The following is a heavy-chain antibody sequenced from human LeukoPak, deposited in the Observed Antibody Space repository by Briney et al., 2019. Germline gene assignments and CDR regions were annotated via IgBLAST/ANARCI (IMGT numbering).Heavy chain of an antibody. J-gene: IGHJ2*01. CDR2: ISWNSGSI. Sequence: PGGSLRLSCAASGFTFDDYAMHWVRQAPGKGLEWVSGISWNSGSIGYADSVKGRFTISRDNAKNSLYLQMNSLRAEDTALYYCAKDRYYDSSGYGFDYWGRGALVTVSS. D-gene: IGHD3-22*01. V-gene: IGHV3-9*01. CDR1: GFTFDDYA. CDR3: AKDRYYDSSGYGFDY.